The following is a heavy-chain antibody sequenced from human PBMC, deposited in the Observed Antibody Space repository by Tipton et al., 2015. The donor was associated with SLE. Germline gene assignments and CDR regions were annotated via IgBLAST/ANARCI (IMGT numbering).Heavy chain of an antibody. V-gene: IGHV3-33*01. CDR1: GFTFSSFG. CDR3: ARGYDFSNGYFNYFDN. CDR2: IWYDGSQE. D-gene: IGHD3-3*01. J-gene: IGHJ4*02. Sequence: SPRLSCAASGFTFSSFGLHWVRQAPGKGLEWVALIWYDGSQEYYADSVKGRFTISRDNSKSTLYLQMNSLRAEDTAVYFCARGYDFSNGYFNYFDNWGQGTLVTVSS.